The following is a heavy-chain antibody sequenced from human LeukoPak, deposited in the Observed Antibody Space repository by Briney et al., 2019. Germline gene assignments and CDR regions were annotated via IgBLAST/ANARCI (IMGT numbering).Heavy chain of an antibody. D-gene: IGHD3-9*01. V-gene: IGHV3-21*01. Sequence: GGSLRLSCAASGFTFSSYSMNWVRQAPGKGLEWVSSISSSSSYIYYADSVKGRFTISRDNAKNSLYLQMNSLRAEDTAVYYCARSYDIFTGTYYYYYGMDVWGQGTTVTGSS. CDR3: ARSYDIFTGTYYYYYGMDV. CDR2: ISSSSSYI. J-gene: IGHJ6*02. CDR1: GFTFSSYS.